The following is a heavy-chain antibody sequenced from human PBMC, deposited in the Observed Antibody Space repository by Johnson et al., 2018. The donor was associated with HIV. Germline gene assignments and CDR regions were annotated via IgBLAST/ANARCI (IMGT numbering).Heavy chain of an antibody. CDR3: AKDIDGYDAFDI. D-gene: IGHD5-24*01. CDR1: GFTFDDYG. V-gene: IGHV3-20*04. CDR2: INWNGGST. Sequence: VQLVESGGGLVKPGGSLRLSCAASGFTFDDYGMSWVRQAPGQGLEWVSGINWNGGSTGYSDCVKGRVTIARDNSQNTLYLQIHRLRAEDTALYYCAKDIDGYDAFDIWGQGTMVTVSS. J-gene: IGHJ3*02.